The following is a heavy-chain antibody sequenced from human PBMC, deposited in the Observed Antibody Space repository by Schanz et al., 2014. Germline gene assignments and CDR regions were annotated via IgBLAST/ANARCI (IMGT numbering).Heavy chain of an antibody. V-gene: IGHV3-30*18. D-gene: IGHD3-22*01. Sequence: TVGLSGNRWPLQAPGRGLGWVAVISYHGSERYYADSVKGRFTISRDNSKNTLYLQMNSLRTEDTAVYFCAKSYYTSGYSGFDYWGQGTLVTVSS. CDR3: AKSYYTSGYSGFDY. CDR2: ISYHGSER. CDR1: TVGLSG. J-gene: IGHJ4*02.